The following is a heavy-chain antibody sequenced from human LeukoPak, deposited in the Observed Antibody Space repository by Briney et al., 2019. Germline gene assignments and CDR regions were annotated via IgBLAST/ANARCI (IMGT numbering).Heavy chain of an antibody. D-gene: IGHD2-2*01. Sequence: PSETLSLTCAVYGGSFSGYYWSWIRQPPGKGLEWIGEINHSGSTNYNPSLKSRVTISVDTSKNQFSLKLSSVTAADTAVYYCARGYCSSTSCTTPNYFDYWGQGTLVTVSS. CDR3: ARGYCSSTSCTTPNYFDY. CDR1: GGSFSGYY. J-gene: IGHJ4*02. CDR2: INHSGST. V-gene: IGHV4-34*01.